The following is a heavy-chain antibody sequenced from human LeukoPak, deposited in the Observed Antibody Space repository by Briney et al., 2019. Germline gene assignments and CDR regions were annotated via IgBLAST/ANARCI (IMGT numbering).Heavy chain of an antibody. V-gene: IGHV1-24*01. J-gene: IGHJ4*02. D-gene: IGHD2-2*01. Sequence: ASVKVSCKVSGYTLTELSMHWVRQAPGKGLEWMGGFDPEDGETIYAQKFQGRVTMTEDTSTDTAYMELSSLRSEDTAVYYCATVPIVVVPAASAFDYWGQGTLVTVSS. CDR3: ATVPIVVVPAASAFDY. CDR2: FDPEDGET. CDR1: GYTLTELS.